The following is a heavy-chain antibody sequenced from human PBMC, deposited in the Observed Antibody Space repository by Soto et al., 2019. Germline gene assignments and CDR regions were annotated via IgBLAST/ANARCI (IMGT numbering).Heavy chain of an antibody. CDR3: GRLGATETTWGTDS. Sequence: SETLSLTCAVYGGSFSGYLWSWIRRTPGKGLEWIGEISHSGSTDYNPSLKSRVTISEDTSKNQVSLKVSSVTAADTAVYYCGRLGATETTWGTDSWGQGSLVTVSS. V-gene: IGHV4-34*01. CDR1: GGSFSGYL. D-gene: IGHD1-26*01. CDR2: ISHSGST. J-gene: IGHJ4*02.